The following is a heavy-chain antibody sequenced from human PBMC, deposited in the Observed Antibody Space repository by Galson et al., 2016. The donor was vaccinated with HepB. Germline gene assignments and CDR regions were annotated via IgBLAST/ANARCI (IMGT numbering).Heavy chain of an antibody. CDR1: GFSLSTNGMC. CDR2: IDWDDDK. CDR3: AHGSGWLFDY. Sequence: ALVKPTQTLTLTCTFSGFSLSTNGMCVTWIRQPPGKALEWLARIDWDDDKYYSTSLKTRLTISKDSSKDQVVLTMTNMDPVDTATYYCAHGSGWLFDYWGQGTLVTVSS. V-gene: IGHV2-70*11. J-gene: IGHJ4*02. D-gene: IGHD6-19*01.